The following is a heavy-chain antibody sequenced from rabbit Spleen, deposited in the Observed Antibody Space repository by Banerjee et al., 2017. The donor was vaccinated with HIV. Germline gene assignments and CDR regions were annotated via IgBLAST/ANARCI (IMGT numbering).Heavy chain of an antibody. V-gene: IGHV1S43*01. Sequence: QEQLVESGGGLVTPGASLTLTCTASGFSFSSGYDMCWVRQAPGKGLERIGYIDPIFGGPYCASWVNGRFTISSHNAQNTLYLKMPSLTAADTATYFCARAIVPWLGLTRLDLWGPGTLVPVS. D-gene: IGHD4-1*01. CDR1: GFSFSSGYD. J-gene: IGHJ6*01. CDR2: IDPIFGGP. CDR3: ARAIVPWLGLTRLDL.